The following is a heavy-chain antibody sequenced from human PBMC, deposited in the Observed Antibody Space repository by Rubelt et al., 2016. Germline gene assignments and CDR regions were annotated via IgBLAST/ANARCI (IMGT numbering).Heavy chain of an antibody. J-gene: IGHJ4*02. CDR1: GGSITDYN. Sequence: QVHLRQWGAGLVKPSGTLSLTCAVYGGSITDYNWSWIRQPPGKGLEWIGEVHHSGNSNYNPSLKSRVTLSVDTSKKQVSLRLGSVTAADTAVYYCARGVGSRDGYNYCMFNYGGQGTLVTVSS. D-gene: IGHD5-24*01. CDR2: VHHSGNS. V-gene: IGHV4-34*02. CDR3: ARGVGSRDGYNYCMFNY.